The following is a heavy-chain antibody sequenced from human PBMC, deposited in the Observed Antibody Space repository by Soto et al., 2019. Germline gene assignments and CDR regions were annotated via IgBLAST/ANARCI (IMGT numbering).Heavy chain of an antibody. CDR1: GGSISSVDYY. V-gene: IGHV4-30-4*01. J-gene: IGHJ5*02. CDR2: IYYSGST. Sequence: QVQLQESGPGLMKPSQTLSLTCTVSGGSISSVDYYWSWIRQPPGKGLEWIGYIYYSGSTYYNPSLKSRVTISVDTSKNQFSLKLSSVTAADTAVYYCATAGDWNCATGFDPWGQGTLVTVSS. D-gene: IGHD1-7*01. CDR3: ATAGDWNCATGFDP.